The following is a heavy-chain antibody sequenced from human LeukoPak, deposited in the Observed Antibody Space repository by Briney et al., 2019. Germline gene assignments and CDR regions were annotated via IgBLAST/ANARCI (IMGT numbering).Heavy chain of an antibody. CDR1: GYTFTSHD. V-gene: IGHV1-8*01. CDR2: MNPDSGNF. Sequence: ASVKVSCKASGYTFTSHDISWVRQATAQGLEWMGWMNPDSGNFRYAQKFQGRVTMTRNTSISTAYMELSSLRSEDTAVYYCARGGPDWAEHDYWGQGTLVTVPS. CDR3: ARGGPDWAEHDY. D-gene: IGHD3-9*01. J-gene: IGHJ4*02.